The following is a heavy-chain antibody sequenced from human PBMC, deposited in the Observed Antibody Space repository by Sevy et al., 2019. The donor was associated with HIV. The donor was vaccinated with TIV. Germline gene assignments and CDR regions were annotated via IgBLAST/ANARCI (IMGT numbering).Heavy chain of an antibody. CDR3: ANQPLTLISPPDS. CDR2: VYYSGST. J-gene: IGHJ4*02. D-gene: IGHD2-2*01. CDR1: GDSISNSRYY. V-gene: IGHV4-39*01. Sequence: SETLSLTCTVSGDSISNSRYYWGWIRQPPGKGLQWIGSVYYSGSTYYNPSLKSRVTLSIDTSKNQFLLKVNSVTATDTAVYYCANQPLTLISPPDSWGQGTLVTVSS.